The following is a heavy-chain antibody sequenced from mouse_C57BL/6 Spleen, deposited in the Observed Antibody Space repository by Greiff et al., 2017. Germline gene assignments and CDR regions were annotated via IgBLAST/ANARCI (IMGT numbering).Heavy chain of an antibody. CDR1: GYTFTSYW. CDR3: ATETTVPYFDY. D-gene: IGHD1-1*01. J-gene: IGHJ2*01. CDR2: INPSSGYT. V-gene: IGHV1-7*01. Sequence: VQLQQSGAELAKPGASVKLSCKASGYTFTSYWMNWVKQRPGKGLEWIGYINPSSGYTKYNQKFKDKATLTADKSSSTAYMQLRSLTYEDSAVYYGATETTVPYFDYWGQGTTLTVSS.